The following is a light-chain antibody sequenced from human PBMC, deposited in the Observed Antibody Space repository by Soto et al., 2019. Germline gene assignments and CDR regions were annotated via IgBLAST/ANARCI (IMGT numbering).Light chain of an antibody. V-gene: IGKV3-20*01. CDR3: QQYGSSPPT. CDR1: QTVSSY. Sequence: ETVLTQSPGTLSLSPGERATLSCRASQTVSSYSAWYQQKPGQAPRLLIYGTSSRAIGIPDRFSGSGSGTDFTLNISRLEPEDFAMYYCQQYGSSPPTFGQGTKLEI. CDR2: GTS. J-gene: IGKJ2*01.